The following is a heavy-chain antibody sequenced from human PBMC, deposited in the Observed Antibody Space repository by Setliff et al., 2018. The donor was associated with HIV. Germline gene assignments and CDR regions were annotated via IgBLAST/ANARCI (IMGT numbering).Heavy chain of an antibody. D-gene: IGHD3-3*01. CDR1: GYIFIRYY. J-gene: IGHJ6*02. Sequence: ASVMVSCKTSGYIFIRYYIFWVRQAPGQGLEWMGNINPHTGVTRYAEKFQGRVTMTRDTSTSTIYMELSRLRSDDTAVYYCARDVRDGFEEWFSTLDDGMDVWGQGTTVTVSS. CDR2: INPHTGVT. V-gene: IGHV1-2*02. CDR3: ARDVRDGFEEWFSTLDDGMDV.